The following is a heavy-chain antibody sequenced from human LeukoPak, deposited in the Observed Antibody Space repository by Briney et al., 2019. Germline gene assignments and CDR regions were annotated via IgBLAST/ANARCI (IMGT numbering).Heavy chain of an antibody. CDR3: AREIWDRGKFYLDS. CDR2: IWYDGSNE. D-gene: IGHD3-16*01. V-gene: IGHV3-33*08. CDR1: GVSVSSNF. J-gene: IGHJ4*02. Sequence: GGSLRLSCAASGVSVSSNFMIWVRQAPGKGLEWVAVIWYDGSNEYNADSVKGRFTISRDNSKNTLSLQMNTLRAEDTAVYYCAREIWDRGKFYLDSWGQGTLVTVSS.